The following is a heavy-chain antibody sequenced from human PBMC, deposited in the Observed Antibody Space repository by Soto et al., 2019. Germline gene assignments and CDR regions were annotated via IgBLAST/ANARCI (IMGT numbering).Heavy chain of an antibody. J-gene: IGHJ4*02. Sequence: PGGSLRLSCSASGFTFSSYAMHWVRQAPGKGLEYVSAISSNGGSTYYADSVKGRFTISRDNSKNTLYLQMSSLRAEDTAVYYCVKALRYFDWLPGFDYWGQGTLVTVSS. CDR2: ISSNGGST. V-gene: IGHV3-64D*06. CDR1: GFTFSSYA. CDR3: VKALRYFDWLPGFDY. D-gene: IGHD3-9*01.